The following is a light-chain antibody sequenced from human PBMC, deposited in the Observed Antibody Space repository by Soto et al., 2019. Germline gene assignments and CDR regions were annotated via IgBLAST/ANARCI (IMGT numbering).Light chain of an antibody. J-gene: IGLJ1*01. CDR2: DVS. CDR3: NSYTSSSTLLHV. V-gene: IGLV2-14*01. Sequence: QSALTQPASVSGSPGQSITISCTGTSSDVGGYNYVSWYQQHPGKAPNLMIYDVSNRRSGVSNRFSGSKSGNTASLTISGLPAQHEADDYRNSYTSSSTLLHVFGTGTKLTVL. CDR1: SSDVGGYNY.